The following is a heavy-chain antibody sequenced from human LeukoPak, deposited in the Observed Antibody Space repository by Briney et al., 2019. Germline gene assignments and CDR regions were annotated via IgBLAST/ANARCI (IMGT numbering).Heavy chain of an antibody. CDR1: GGTFSSYA. Sequence: GASVKVSCKASGGTFSSYAISWVRQAPGQGLEWMGGIIPIFGTANYAQKFQGRVTITADKSTSTAYMELSSLRSEDTAVYHCARAGRRLFGVLIPLSFDYWGQGTPVTVSS. CDR3: ARAGRRLFGVLIPLSFDY. CDR2: IIPIFGTA. D-gene: IGHD3-3*01. J-gene: IGHJ4*02. V-gene: IGHV1-69*06.